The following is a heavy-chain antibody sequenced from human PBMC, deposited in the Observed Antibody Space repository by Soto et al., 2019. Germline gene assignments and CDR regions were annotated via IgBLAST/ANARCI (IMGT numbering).Heavy chain of an antibody. CDR3: ETGWEVSSIASSVDY. CDR2: ISYDGSNK. CDR1: GFTFSSYA. J-gene: IGHJ4*02. V-gene: IGHV3-30-3*01. D-gene: IGHD6-6*01. Sequence: GGSLRLSCAASGFTFSSYAMQWVRQAPGKGLEWAAVISYDGSNKYYADSVKGRFTISRDNSKNTLYLQMNSLRAEDTALYYCETGWEVSSIASSVDYWDQGTLVNVST.